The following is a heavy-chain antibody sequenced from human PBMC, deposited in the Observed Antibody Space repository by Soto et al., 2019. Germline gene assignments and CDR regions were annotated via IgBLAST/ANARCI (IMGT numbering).Heavy chain of an antibody. Sequence: SGPTLVNPTQTLALTCTFSGFSLSTSGMCVSWIRQPPGKALEWLALIDWDDDKYYSTSLKTRLTISKDTSKNQVVLTMTNMDPVDTATYYCARLLYDSSGYSLQALDYWGQGTLVTVSS. V-gene: IGHV2-70*01. D-gene: IGHD3-22*01. CDR2: IDWDDDK. J-gene: IGHJ4*02. CDR3: ARLLYDSSGYSLQALDY. CDR1: GFSLSTSGMC.